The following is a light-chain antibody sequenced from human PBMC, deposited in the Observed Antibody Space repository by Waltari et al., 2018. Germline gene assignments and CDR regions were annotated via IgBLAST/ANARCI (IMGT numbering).Light chain of an antibody. J-gene: IGLJ3*02. Sequence: QSVLTQTPSASGTPGQRATIPCSGRISHIGHQTAYWYQQLPGTTTKLLIYKNHQRPSGVPDRFSGSKSGTSASLAISGLRSEDEADYYCATWDDRLSGWLFGGGTKLTAL. CDR3: ATWDDRLSGWL. CDR1: ISHIGHQT. CDR2: KNH. V-gene: IGLV1-47*01.